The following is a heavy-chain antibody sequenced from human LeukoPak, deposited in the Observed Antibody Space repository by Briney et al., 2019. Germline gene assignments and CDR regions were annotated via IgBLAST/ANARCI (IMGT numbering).Heavy chain of an antibody. CDR1: DSSISSYY. CDR3: ARASGYYFFDY. J-gene: IGHJ4*02. D-gene: IGHD3-22*01. Sequence: SETLSLTCTVADSSISSYYCSWIRQPPGKGLEWIGYIYYNGNSNYNPSLKSRVTISVDTSKNQFSLKLSTVTAADTAVYYCARASGYYFFDYWGQGTLVTVSS. V-gene: IGHV4-59*01. CDR2: IYYNGNS.